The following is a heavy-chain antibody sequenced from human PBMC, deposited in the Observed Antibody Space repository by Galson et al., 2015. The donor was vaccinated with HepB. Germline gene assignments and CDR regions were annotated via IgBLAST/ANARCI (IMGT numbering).Heavy chain of an antibody. V-gene: IGHV3-23*01. CDR1: GFTFSSSS. CDR2: ISGRGDIT. D-gene: IGHD4/OR15-4a*01. CDR3: AKDDCGPISCGP. J-gene: IGHJ4*02. Sequence: SLRLSCAASGFTFSSSSMSWVRQLPGQGLEWVSAISGRGDITFYADSVKGRFTVSRDNSKNTLYLQMNSLRVEDTAAYYCAKDDCGPISCGPWGQGTLVTASS.